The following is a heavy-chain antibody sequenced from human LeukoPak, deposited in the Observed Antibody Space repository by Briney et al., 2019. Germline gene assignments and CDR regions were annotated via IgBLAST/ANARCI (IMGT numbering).Heavy chain of an antibody. J-gene: IGHJ4*02. V-gene: IGHV3-74*01. CDR1: GFTFSSYW. CDR2: INSDGSST. Sequence: PGGSLRLSCAASGFTFSSYWMHWVRHAPGKGLVWVSRINSDGSSTSYADSVKGRFTISRDNAKNTLYLQMNSLRAEDTAVYYCASGEQPLLYGYFDYWGQGTLVTVSS. D-gene: IGHD2-2*02. CDR3: ASGEQPLLYGYFDY.